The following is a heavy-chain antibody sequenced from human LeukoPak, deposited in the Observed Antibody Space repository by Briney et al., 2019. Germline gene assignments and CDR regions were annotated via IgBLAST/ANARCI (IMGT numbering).Heavy chain of an antibody. J-gene: IGHJ4*02. V-gene: IGHV3-7*01. CDR3: ARDSGVPAAISATPFDY. D-gene: IGHD2-2*02. CDR1: GFTFSSYW. Sequence: GGSLRLSCAASGFTFSSYWMSWVRQAPGKGLEWVANIKQDGSEKYYVDSVKGRFTTSRDNAKNSLYLQMNSLRAEDTAVYYCARDSGVPAAISATPFDYWGQGTLVTVSS. CDR2: IKQDGSEK.